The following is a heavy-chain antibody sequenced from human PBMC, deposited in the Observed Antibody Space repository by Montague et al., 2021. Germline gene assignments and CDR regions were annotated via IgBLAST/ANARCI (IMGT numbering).Heavy chain of an antibody. V-gene: IGHV6-1*01. Sequence: NDYAESVKSRITIDPDTSEHQYSLQLHSVTPEDTAVYYCERIPVGSKYYFDFWGQGTLVTVSA. D-gene: IGHD2-2*01. CDR2: N. CDR3: ERIPVGSKYYFDF. J-gene: IGHJ4*02.